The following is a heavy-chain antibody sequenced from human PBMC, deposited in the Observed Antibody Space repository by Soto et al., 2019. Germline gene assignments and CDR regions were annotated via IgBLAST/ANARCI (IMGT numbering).Heavy chain of an antibody. V-gene: IGHV1-24*01. J-gene: IGHJ4*02. CDR1: GYTLTELS. CDR2: FDPEDGET. CDR3: ATNFQPSPGVVDLDY. D-gene: IGHD2-15*01. Sequence: ASVKVSCKVSGYTLTELSMHWVRQAPGKGLEWMGGFDPEDGETIYAQKFQGRVTMTEDTSTDTAYMELSSLRSEDTAVYYCATNFQPSPGVVDLDYWGQGTLVTVSS.